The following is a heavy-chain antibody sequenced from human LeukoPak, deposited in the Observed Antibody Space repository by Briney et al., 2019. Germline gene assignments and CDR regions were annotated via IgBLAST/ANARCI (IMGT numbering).Heavy chain of an antibody. CDR2: INPKTGDT. CDR1: GYTFSGQY. Sequence: ASVKVSCKASGYTFSGQYLYWARQTPGQGLEWMGWINPKTGDTDSAQNFQGRVTMTRDTSITTVYMELSSLTSDDTAVYYCARGYYGMDVWGQGTTVTVSS. V-gene: IGHV1-2*02. J-gene: IGHJ6*02. CDR3: ARGYYGMDV.